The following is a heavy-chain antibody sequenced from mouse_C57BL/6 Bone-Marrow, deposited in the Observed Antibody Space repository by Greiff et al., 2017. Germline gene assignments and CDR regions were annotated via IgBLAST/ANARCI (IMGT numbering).Heavy chain of an antibody. CDR2: ISYDGSN. D-gene: IGHD1-1*01. V-gene: IGHV3-6*01. J-gene: IGHJ4*01. CDR3: ARLLRGDYAMDY. Sequence: ESGPGLVKPSQSLSLTCSVTGYSITSGYYWNWIRQFPGNKLEWMGYISYDGSNNYNPSLKNRISITRDTSKNQFFLKLNSVTTEDTATYYCARLLRGDYAMDYWGQGTSVTVSS. CDR1: GYSITSGYY.